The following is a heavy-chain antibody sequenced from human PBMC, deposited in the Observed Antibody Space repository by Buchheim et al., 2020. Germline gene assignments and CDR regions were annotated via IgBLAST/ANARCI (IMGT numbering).Heavy chain of an antibody. J-gene: IGHJ6*02. CDR3: GHRALITYSYGVDV. V-gene: IGHV2-5*02. D-gene: IGHD5-24*01. CDR1: GLSLSTSGVG. Sequence: QITLKESGPTLVQPAQTLTLTCTFSGLSLSTSGVGVGWIRQHPGKALEWLASNYLDDDKRYSPSLKSRPTITKDTAKNQVVLTMANMGPLDTATYYCGHRALITYSYGVDVWGRGTT. CDR2: NYLDDDK.